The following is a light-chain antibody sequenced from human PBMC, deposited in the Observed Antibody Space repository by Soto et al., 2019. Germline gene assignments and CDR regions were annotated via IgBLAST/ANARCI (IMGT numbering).Light chain of an antibody. V-gene: IGKV2-28*01. CDR1: QNLMHSNGYNY. CDR2: LGS. J-gene: IGKJ1*01. Sequence: DIVMTQSPLSLPVTPGEPASISCRSSQNLMHSNGYNYLDWYLQKPGQSPQLLISLGSNRASGVPDRFSGSGSGTDFILKISRVEAEDVGVYYCMQTLQTPTFGRGTKVDIK. CDR3: MQTLQTPT.